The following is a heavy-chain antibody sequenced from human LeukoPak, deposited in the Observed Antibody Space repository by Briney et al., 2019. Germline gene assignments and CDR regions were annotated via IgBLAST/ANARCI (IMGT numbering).Heavy chain of an antibody. CDR1: GFTFRNYW. CDR2: IKGDGTHT. Sequence: GGSLRLSRAASGFTFRNYWMHWVRQAPGKGLVWASRIKGDGTHTIYADSVKGRFSISRDNAKSTLYLQMRSLRADDTAVYYCVRDWDHFDFDSWGQGTLVTVSS. V-gene: IGHV3-74*01. D-gene: IGHD1-26*01. CDR3: VRDWDHFDFDS. J-gene: IGHJ5*01.